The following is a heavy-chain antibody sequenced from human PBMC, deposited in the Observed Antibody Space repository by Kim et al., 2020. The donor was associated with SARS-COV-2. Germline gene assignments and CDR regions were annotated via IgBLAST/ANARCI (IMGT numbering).Heavy chain of an antibody. D-gene: IGHD2-8*02. Sequence: GGSLRLSCAASGFTFRNFLMHWVRQAPGKGLVWISHIKSDGSSTSYADSVKGRFTISRDNARNTLYLQMNSLRPEDTAVYYCARGDVLGLWGQGTLVTVS. CDR1: GFTFRNFL. CDR2: IKSDGSST. J-gene: IGHJ4*02. CDR3: ARGDVLGL. V-gene: IGHV3-74*01.